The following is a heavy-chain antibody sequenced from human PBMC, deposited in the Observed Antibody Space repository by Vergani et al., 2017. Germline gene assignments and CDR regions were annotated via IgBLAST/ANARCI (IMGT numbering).Heavy chain of an antibody. Sequence: QVQLVESGGGLVKPGGSLRLSCAASGFTFSDYYMSWIRQAPGKGLEWVSYISSSSSYTNYADSVKGRFTISRDNANNSLYLQMNSLRAEDTAVYYCARDDHYYGSGRDAFDIWGQGTMVTSLQ. J-gene: IGHJ3*02. CDR2: ISSSSSYT. CDR3: ARDDHYYGSGRDAFDI. D-gene: IGHD3-10*01. CDR1: GFTFSDYY. V-gene: IGHV3-11*05.